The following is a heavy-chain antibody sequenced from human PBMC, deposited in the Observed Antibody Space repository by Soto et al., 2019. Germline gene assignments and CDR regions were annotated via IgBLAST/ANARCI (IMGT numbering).Heavy chain of an antibody. CDR1: GYSFTSYW. Sequence: PRESLKISCKGSGYSFTSYWIGWVRQMPGKGLEWMGIIYPGDSDTRYSPSFQGQVTISADKSISTAYLQWSSLKASDTAMYYCARLTYYDFWSGYYIPYYFDYWGQGTLVTVSS. V-gene: IGHV5-51*01. CDR2: IYPGDSDT. J-gene: IGHJ4*02. D-gene: IGHD3-3*01. CDR3: ARLTYYDFWSGYYIPYYFDY.